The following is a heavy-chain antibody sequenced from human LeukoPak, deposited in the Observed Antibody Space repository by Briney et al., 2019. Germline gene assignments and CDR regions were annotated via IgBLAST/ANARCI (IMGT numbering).Heavy chain of an antibody. CDR1: GGPISGSY. V-gene: IGHV4-59*01. J-gene: IGHJ4*02. CDR2: IYYSGSP. D-gene: IGHD2-2*01. CDR3: AGGARYCSSTSCFRYYFDY. Sequence: SEPLSLTCTVSGGPISGSYWPWFRRPQGEGLEWFGIIYYSGSPNYNPSLKSRATISLDTSKNHFSLNLSSVTAADTAVYYCAGGARYCSSTSCFRYYFDYWGQGTLVTVSS.